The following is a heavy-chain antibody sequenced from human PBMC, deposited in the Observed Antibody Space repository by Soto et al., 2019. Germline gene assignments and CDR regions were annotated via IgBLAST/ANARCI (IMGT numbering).Heavy chain of an antibody. CDR1: GFTFNTYP. J-gene: IGHJ4*02. CDR3: ARDLHYAYDY. V-gene: IGHV3-48*01. D-gene: IGHD4-17*01. CDR2: IIPSSATI. Sequence: GGSLRLSCAASGFTFNTYPMNWGRQAPGKGLEWISYIIPSSATIYYADSVRGRFTISRDSAKNSLYLQMDSLRADDSAVYYCARDLHYAYDYWGQGTLVTVSS.